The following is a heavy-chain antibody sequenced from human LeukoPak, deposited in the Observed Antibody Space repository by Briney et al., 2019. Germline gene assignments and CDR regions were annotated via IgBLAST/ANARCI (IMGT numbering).Heavy chain of an antibody. CDR1: GFTFSSYA. Sequence: GGSLRLSCAASGFTFSSYAMSRVRQAPGKGLEWVSAISGSGSSTYYADSVKGRFTISRDNAKNSLYLQMNNLGAGDTAVYYCARDVGYRSWFDPWGQGTLVTVSS. CDR2: ISGSGSST. J-gene: IGHJ5*02. D-gene: IGHD5-18*01. CDR3: ARDVGYRSWFDP. V-gene: IGHV3-23*01.